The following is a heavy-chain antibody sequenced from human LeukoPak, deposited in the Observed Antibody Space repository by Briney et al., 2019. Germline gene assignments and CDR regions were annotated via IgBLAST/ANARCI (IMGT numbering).Heavy chain of an antibody. CDR3: VRETWGSYY. D-gene: IGHD3-16*01. V-gene: IGHV3-74*01. CDR1: GFVFSTAW. J-gene: IGHJ4*02. Sequence: GGSLRLSCTASGFVFSTAWTHWVRQAPGKGLVWVSVIYTDGGATGYADYVKGRFTISRDNAKNTLYLQMNSLSAEDTAIYYCVRETWGSYYWGQGTLVTVSS. CDR2: IYTDGGAT.